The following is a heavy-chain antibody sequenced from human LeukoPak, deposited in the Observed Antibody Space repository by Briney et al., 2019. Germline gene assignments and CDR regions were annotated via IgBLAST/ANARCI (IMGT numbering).Heavy chain of an antibody. V-gene: IGHV1-2*02. Sequence: ASVKVSCKASGYTFTGYYMHWVRQAPGQGLEWMGWINPNSGGTNYAQKFQGRVTMTRDTSISTAYMELSRLRSDDTAVYYCARDRRRIAAAGRGDYFDYWGQGTLVTVSS. J-gene: IGHJ4*02. CDR2: INPNSGGT. D-gene: IGHD6-13*01. CDR1: GYTFTGYY. CDR3: ARDRRRIAAAGRGDYFDY.